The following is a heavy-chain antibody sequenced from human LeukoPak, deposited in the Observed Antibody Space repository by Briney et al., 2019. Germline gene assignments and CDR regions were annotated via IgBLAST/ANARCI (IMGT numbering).Heavy chain of an antibody. J-gene: IGHJ4*02. V-gene: IGHV1-3*01. Sequence: ASVKVSCKASGYTFTSYAMHWVRQAPGQRLEWMGWINAGNGNTKYSQKFQGRVTITRDTSASTAYMELSSLRSEDTAVYYCARGPRYCSSTSCHVSDYWGQGTLVTVSS. D-gene: IGHD2-2*01. CDR1: GYTFTSYA. CDR3: ARGPRYCSSTSCHVSDY. CDR2: INAGNGNT.